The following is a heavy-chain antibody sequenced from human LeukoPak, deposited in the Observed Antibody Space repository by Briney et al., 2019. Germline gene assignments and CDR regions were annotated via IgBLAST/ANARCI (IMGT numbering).Heavy chain of an antibody. CDR1: GYTFTTYD. V-gene: IGHV1-8*01. J-gene: IGHJ6*02. D-gene: IGHD2-2*01. CDR2: MKPNSGTS. CDR3: ARVSTPASTPTYYYSGMDV. Sequence: ASVKVSCKASGYTFTTYDINWVRQAPGQGLEWMGWMKPNSGTSDYAQKFQYRVTMTRSTSMSTAYLELSSLTSEDTAVYYCARVSTPASTPTYYYSGMDVWGQGTKVTVSS.